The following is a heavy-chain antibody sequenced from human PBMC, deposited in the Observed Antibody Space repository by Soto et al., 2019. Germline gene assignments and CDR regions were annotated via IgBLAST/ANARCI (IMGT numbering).Heavy chain of an antibody. CDR2: IYYSGST. D-gene: IGHD6-19*01. Sequence: QVQLQESGPGLVKPSETLSLTCTVSGGSISSYYWSWIRQPPGKGLEWIGYIYYSGSTNYNPSLKSRVTISVDTSKTQFSLKLSSVTAADTAVYYCASTKGPWLVGYYYYYMDVWGKGTTVTVSS. CDR1: GGSISSYY. V-gene: IGHV4-59*08. J-gene: IGHJ6*03. CDR3: ASTKGPWLVGYYYYYMDV.